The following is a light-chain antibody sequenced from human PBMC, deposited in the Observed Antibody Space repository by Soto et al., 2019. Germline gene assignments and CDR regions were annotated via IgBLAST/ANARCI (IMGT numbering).Light chain of an antibody. Sequence: QSVLTQPPSASGTSGQRVTISCSGSSSNIGSNTVNWYQQLPGTAPKLLIYSNNQRPSGVPDRFSGSKSGTSASLAISGLQSEDEADYYCAACDDSLNGVFGGGTKLTVL. CDR3: AACDDSLNGV. CDR2: SNN. CDR1: SSNIGSNT. J-gene: IGLJ2*01. V-gene: IGLV1-44*01.